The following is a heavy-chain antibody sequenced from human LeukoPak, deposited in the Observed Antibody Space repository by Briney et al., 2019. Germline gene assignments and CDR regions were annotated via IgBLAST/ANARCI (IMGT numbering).Heavy chain of an antibody. Sequence: GGSLRLSCAASGFTVSSDYMSWVRQAPGKGLEWVSVIYSSSITSYADSVKGRFTISRHNSKNTLYLQMNSLRADDTAVYYCARGRGAANDAFDIWGQGTMVTVSS. V-gene: IGHV3-53*04. J-gene: IGHJ3*02. CDR2: IYSSSIT. CDR3: ARGRGAANDAFDI. CDR1: GFTVSSDY. D-gene: IGHD3-10*01.